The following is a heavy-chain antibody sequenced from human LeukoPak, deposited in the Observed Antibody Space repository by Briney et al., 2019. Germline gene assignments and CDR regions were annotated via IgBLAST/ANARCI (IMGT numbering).Heavy chain of an antibody. CDR3: AKAGAPTVGATDH. Sequence: GGSLRLSCAASGFTFDDYAVHWVRQAPGKGLEWVSGISWNSGSIGYADSVKGRSTISRDNAKNSLYLQMNSLRAEDTALYSCAKAGAPTVGATDHWGQGTLVSVSS. CDR2: ISWNSGSI. D-gene: IGHD1-26*01. V-gene: IGHV3-9*01. J-gene: IGHJ4*02. CDR1: GFTFDDYA.